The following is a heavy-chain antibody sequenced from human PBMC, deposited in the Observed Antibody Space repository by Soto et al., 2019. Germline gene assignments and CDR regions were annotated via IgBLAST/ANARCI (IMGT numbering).Heavy chain of an antibody. D-gene: IGHD4-4*01. V-gene: IGHV3-73*01. CDR3: TRPDSNYDLYYGMDV. CDR2: IRSNANSYAT. J-gene: IGHJ6*02. Sequence: GGSLRLSCAASGFTFSGSAMHWVRQASGKGLEWVGRIRSNANSYATAYAASVKGRFTISRDDSKNTAYLQMNSLKTEDTAVYYCTRPDSNYDLYYGMDVWGQGTTVTVSS. CDR1: GFTFSGSA.